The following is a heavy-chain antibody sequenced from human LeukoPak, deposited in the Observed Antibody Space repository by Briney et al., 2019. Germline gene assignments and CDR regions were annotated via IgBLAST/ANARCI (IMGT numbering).Heavy chain of an antibody. V-gene: IGHV4-59*01. CDR3: ARVYYSNSYDYWYFDL. CDR1: GGSIRSYY. D-gene: IGHD6-13*01. J-gene: IGHJ2*01. Sequence: PSETLSLTCTVSGGSIRSYYWSWIRQPPGKGLEWIGYIYYSGSTNYNPSLKSRVTISVDTSKNQFSLKLSSVTAADTAVYYCARVYYSNSYDYWYFDLWGRGTLVTVSS. CDR2: IYYSGST.